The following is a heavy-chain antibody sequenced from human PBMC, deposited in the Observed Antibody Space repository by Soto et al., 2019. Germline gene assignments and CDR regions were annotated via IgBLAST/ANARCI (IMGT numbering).Heavy chain of an antibody. D-gene: IGHD6-19*01. V-gene: IGHV1-8*01. CDR1: EYTFTSFD. CDR2: MNPNPGNT. Sequence: QVQLVQSGAEVKKPGASVKVSCKASEYTFTSFDINGVRQATGQGLEWMGWMNPNPGNTGEAQKFQSRVTMTRNTSISTDYLDLSSLRSEDTAVYYCARERSGWPDYWGQGTLVSVSS. J-gene: IGHJ4*02. CDR3: ARERSGWPDY.